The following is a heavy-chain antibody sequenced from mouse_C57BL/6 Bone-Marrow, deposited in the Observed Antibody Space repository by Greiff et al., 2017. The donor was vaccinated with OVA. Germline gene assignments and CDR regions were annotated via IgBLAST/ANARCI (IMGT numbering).Heavy chain of an antibody. CDR3: ARQIYGNYLDY. Sequence: EVQRVESGGDLVKPGGSLKLSCAASGFTFSSYGMSWVRQTPDKRLEWVATISSGGSYTYYPDSVKGRFTISRDNAKNTLYLQMSSLKSEDTAMYYCARQIYGNYLDYWGQGTTLTVSS. CDR1: GFTFSSYG. CDR2: ISSGGSYT. D-gene: IGHD2-1*01. V-gene: IGHV5-6*01. J-gene: IGHJ2*01.